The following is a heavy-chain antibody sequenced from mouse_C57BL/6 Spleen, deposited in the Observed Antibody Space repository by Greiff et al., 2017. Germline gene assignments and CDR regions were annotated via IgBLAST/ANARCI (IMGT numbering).Heavy chain of an antibody. CDR3: ARNGDYDGQYYAMDY. CDR2: IWTGGGT. CDR1: GFSLTSYA. D-gene: IGHD2-4*01. V-gene: IGHV2-9-1*01. J-gene: IGHJ4*01. Sequence: VNVVESGPGLVAPSQSLSITCTVSGFSLTSYAISWVRQPPGKGLEWLGVIWTGGGTNYNSALKSRLSISKDNSKSQVFLKMNSLQTDDTARYYCARNGDYDGQYYAMDYWGQGTSVTVSS.